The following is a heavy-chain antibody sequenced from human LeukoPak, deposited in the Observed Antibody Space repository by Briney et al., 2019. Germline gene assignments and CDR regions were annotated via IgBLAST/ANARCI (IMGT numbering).Heavy chain of an antibody. CDR2: IHTNGNT. J-gene: IGHJ4*02. CDR1: GASISSSY. D-gene: IGHD3-22*01. V-gene: IGHV4-4*08. CDR3: ARGYYDSRGFSNPFDS. Sequence: PSETLSLTCTVSGASISSSYWRWLRQPPGKGREWIAYIHTNGNTNSNPSLKSRVTVSVDASKNQFSLKLRSVAAADTALDYCARGYYDSRGFSNPFDSWGQGTLVTVSS.